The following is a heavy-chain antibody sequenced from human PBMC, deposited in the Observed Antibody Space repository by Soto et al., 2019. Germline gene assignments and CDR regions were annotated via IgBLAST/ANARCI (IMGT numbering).Heavy chain of an antibody. CDR2: ISGNSGST. D-gene: IGHD1-20*01. V-gene: IGHV3-23*01. CDR3: AKGLSSYNWNYGYYGMDV. Sequence: EVQLLESGGGLAQPGGSLRLSCAASGFTFSSFAMSWVRQAPGKGLEWVSAISGNSGSTYYADSVKGRFTISRDNSKNTLFLQMNSLRAEDTAVYYCAKGLSSYNWNYGYYGMDVWGQGTTVTVSS. CDR1: GFTFSSFA. J-gene: IGHJ6*02.